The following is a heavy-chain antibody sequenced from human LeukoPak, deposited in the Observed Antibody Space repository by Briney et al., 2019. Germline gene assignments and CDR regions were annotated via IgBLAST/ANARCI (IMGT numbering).Heavy chain of an antibody. CDR1: GFTLNAYA. J-gene: IGHJ5*02. D-gene: IGHD6-13*01. CDR3: VKHVGSRWSNNRFDP. V-gene: IGHV3-23*01. Sequence: GGSLTLSCAASGFTLNAYAMSWVRQAPGKGLEWVSAVSRFGGTTYYADSAKGRFTISRDDSKNTVYLQMNSQRADDTALYYCVKHVGSRWSNNRFDPWGQGTLVTVSS. CDR2: VSRFGGTT.